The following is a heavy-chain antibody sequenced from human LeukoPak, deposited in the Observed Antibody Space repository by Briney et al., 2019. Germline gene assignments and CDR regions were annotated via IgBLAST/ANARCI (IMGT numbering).Heavy chain of an antibody. CDR3: ARRGVVVTVDY. D-gene: IGHD2-21*02. Sequence: SETLSLTCTVSGGSISSYYWSWIRQPPGKGLEWIGYIYYSGSTYYNPSLKSRVTISVDTSKNQFSLKLSSVTAADTAVYYCARRGVVVTVDYWGQGTLVTVSS. V-gene: IGHV4-59*04. J-gene: IGHJ4*02. CDR1: GGSISSYY. CDR2: IYYSGST.